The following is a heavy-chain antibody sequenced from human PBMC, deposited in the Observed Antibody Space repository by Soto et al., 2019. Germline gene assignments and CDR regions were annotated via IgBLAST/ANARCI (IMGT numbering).Heavy chain of an antibody. CDR2: IDYSGGT. V-gene: IGHV4-30-4*01. J-gene: IGHJ6*02. D-gene: IGHD6-6*01. Sequence: QVQLQESGPGLVKPSQTLSLTCTVSGGSISSGDYYWSWIRQPPGKGLEWMGYIDYSGGTYYNPYRRSRVTISVDTSKNHFTLQLSSVTAAETAVYYCARAGSSSSFYYYHGMDVWGQGTTVTVSS. CDR1: GGSISSGDYY. CDR3: ARAGSSSSFYYYHGMDV.